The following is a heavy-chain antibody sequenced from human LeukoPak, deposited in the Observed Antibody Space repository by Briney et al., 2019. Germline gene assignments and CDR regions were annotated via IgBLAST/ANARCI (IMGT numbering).Heavy chain of an antibody. CDR3: AREGYYYDSSGTYYYYYMDV. CDR2: INPSGGST. Sequence: ASVKVSCKASGGTFSSYAISWVRQAPGQGLEWMGIINPSGGSTSYAQKFQGRVTMTRDMSTSTVYMELSSLRSEDTAVYYCAREGYYYDSSGTYYYYYMDVWGKGTTVTVSS. J-gene: IGHJ6*03. CDR1: GGTFSSYA. D-gene: IGHD3-22*01. V-gene: IGHV1-46*01.